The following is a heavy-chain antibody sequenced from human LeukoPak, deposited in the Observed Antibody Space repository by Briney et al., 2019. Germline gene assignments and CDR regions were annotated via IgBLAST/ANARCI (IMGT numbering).Heavy chain of an antibody. CDR2: LNPNIGNT. D-gene: IGHD3-3*01. CDR3: ARVLPPMYYDFWSGFDY. CDR1: GYTFTSYD. J-gene: IGHJ4*02. V-gene: IGHV1-8*03. Sequence: ASVKVSCKASGYTFTSYDINWVRQATGQGLEWMGWLNPNIGNTGYAQKFQGRVTITRNTSISTAYMELSSLRSEDTAVYYCARVLPPMYYDFWSGFDYWGQGTLVTVSS.